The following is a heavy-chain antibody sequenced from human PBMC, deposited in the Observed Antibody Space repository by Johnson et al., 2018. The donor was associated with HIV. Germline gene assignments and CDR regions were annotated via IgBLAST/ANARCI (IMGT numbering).Heavy chain of an antibody. Sequence: QMMLVESGGGLVKPGGSLRLSCAASGFTFSSYAMHWVRQAPGKGLEWVAVLSYDGSEKYYVDSVKGRFTISRYNSKNTLYLQMNSLRAEETAVYYCARELPSYDILTGPGAFDIWGQGTMVTVSS. CDR3: ARELPSYDILTGPGAFDI. D-gene: IGHD3-9*01. CDR2: LSYDGSEK. V-gene: IGHV3-30*04. J-gene: IGHJ3*02. CDR1: GFTFSSYA.